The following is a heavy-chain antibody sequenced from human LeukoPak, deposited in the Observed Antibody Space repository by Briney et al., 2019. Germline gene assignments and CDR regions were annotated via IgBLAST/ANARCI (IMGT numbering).Heavy chain of an antibody. D-gene: IGHD6-13*01. Sequence: PGGSLRLSCAAFGFTFSSYSMNWVRQAPGKGLEWVSYISSSSSAIYYADSVKGRFTISRDNAKNSLYLQMNSLRAEDTAVYYCARDGYSSSCPKDWGQGTLVTVSS. CDR1: GFTFSSYS. J-gene: IGHJ4*02. V-gene: IGHV3-48*01. CDR3: ARDGYSSSCPKD. CDR2: ISSSSSAI.